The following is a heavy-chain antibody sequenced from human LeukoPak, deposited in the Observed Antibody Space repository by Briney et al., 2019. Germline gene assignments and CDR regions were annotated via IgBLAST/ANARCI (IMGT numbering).Heavy chain of an antibody. V-gene: IGHV1-8*02. Sequence: GASVKVSCKASGYTFTGYYMHWVRQATGQGLEWMGWMNPNSGNTGYAQKFQGRVTMTRNTSISTAYMELSSLRSEDTAVYYCARAASITMVRGVINGFGYWGQGTLVTVSS. CDR3: ARAASITMVRGVINGFGY. CDR1: GYTFTGYY. CDR2: MNPNSGNT. J-gene: IGHJ4*02. D-gene: IGHD3-10*01.